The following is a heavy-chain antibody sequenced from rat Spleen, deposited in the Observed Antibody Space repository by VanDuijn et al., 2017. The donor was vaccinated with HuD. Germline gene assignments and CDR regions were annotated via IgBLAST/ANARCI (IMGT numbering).Heavy chain of an antibody. CDR3: ARHGTINTMVRYYFDY. Sequence: EVQLVETGGGLVQPGRSLKLSCVASGFTFRSYWMTWIRQAPGKGLEWVASISNTGGGTYYPDSVKGRFTISRDNAKSTLYLQMDSLRSEDTATYYCARHGTINTMVRYYFDYWGQGDMVTVSS. V-gene: IGHV5-31*01. D-gene: IGHD1-1*01. J-gene: IGHJ2*01. CDR1: GFTFRSYW. CDR2: ISNTGGGT.